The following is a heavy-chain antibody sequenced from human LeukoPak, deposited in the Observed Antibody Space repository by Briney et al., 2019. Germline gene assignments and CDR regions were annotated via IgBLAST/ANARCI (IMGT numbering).Heavy chain of an antibody. CDR1: GYTLSTYY. Sequence: RGASVKVSCKASGYTLSTYYMHWVRQAPGQGLEWMGIINPSDDNRIYAQRFQGRVTMTWDTSTSTVYMELSSLTSDDTAVYYCARVSLGYCSGGTCYFQDHWGQGTLVTVSS. D-gene: IGHD2-15*01. V-gene: IGHV1-46*01. CDR3: ARVSLGYCSGGTCYFQDH. J-gene: IGHJ4*02. CDR2: INPSDDNR.